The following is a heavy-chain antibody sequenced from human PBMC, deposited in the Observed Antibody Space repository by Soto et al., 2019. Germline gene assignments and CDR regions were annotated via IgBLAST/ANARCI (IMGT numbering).Heavy chain of an antibody. CDR2: IFDGGET. Sequence: GGSLRLSCAASGFSVSDNYMSWVRQAPGEGLDWVSIIFDGGETHYADSVKGRFTISRDNSKNTLFLQMDGLRAEDTAMYYCVRDHIGYCSRNNCFAGMTVIDIWGRGTMVTVSS. CDR1: GFSVSDNY. V-gene: IGHV3-66*01. D-gene: IGHD2-2*01. CDR3: VRDHIGYCSRNNCFAGMTVIDI. J-gene: IGHJ3*02.